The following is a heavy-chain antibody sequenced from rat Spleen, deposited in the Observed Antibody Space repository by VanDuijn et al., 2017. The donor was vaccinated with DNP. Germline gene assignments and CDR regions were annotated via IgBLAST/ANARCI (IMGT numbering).Heavy chain of an antibody. Sequence: EVQLVESGGGPVQPGRSLKLSCVASGFIFSNYWMTWIRQAPTRGLEWVASISSGGSNTFYRDSVKGRFTISRDNAKRILYLQMDSLRSEDTATYYCARQDLYWGQGTLVTVSS. V-gene: IGHV5-25*01. CDR2: ISSGGSNT. CDR1: GFIFSNYW. CDR3: ARQDLY. J-gene: IGHJ3*01.